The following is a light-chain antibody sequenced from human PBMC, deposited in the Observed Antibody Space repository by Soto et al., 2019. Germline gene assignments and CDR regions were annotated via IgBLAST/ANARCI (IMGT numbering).Light chain of an antibody. V-gene: IGLV2-14*01. J-gene: IGLJ2*01. CDR1: SSDVGGYKY. Sequence: QSVLTQPASVSGSPGQSITISCTGTSSDVGGYKYVSWYQQHPGKAPKLMIYDVSNRPSGVSNRFSGSKSGNMASLTISGLQAEDEADYYCSSYTSCSTLGVLGGGTKLTVL. CDR2: DVS. CDR3: SSYTSCSTLGV.